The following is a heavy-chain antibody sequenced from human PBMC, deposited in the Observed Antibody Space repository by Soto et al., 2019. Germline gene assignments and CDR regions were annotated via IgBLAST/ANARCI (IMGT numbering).Heavy chain of an antibody. CDR1: GFPFISYA. Sequence: GCLRLGFSSSGFPFISYAMHWVRPAPGKGLEYVSAISSNGGSTYYADSVKGRFTISRDNSKNTLYLQMSSLRAEDTAVYYCVNRYYYDSSGYYYDRSGYFDYWGQGTLVTVSS. D-gene: IGHD3-22*01. CDR3: VNRYYYDSSGYYYDRSGYFDY. J-gene: IGHJ4*02. V-gene: IGHV3-64D*06. CDR2: ISSNGGST.